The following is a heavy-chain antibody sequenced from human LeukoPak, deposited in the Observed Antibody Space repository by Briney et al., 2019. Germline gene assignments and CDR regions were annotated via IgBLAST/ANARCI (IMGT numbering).Heavy chain of an antibody. J-gene: IGHJ6*02. CDR3: ARGLIAGYVSYYYYGMDV. Sequence: SQTLSLTCTVSGGSISSGDYCWSWIRQPPGKGLEWIGYIYYSGSTYYNPSLKSRVTISVDTSKNQFSLKLSPVTAADTAVYYCARGLIAGYVSYYYYGMDVWGQGTTVTVSS. CDR2: IYYSGST. CDR1: GGSISSGDYC. D-gene: IGHD2-21*01. V-gene: IGHV4-30-4*01.